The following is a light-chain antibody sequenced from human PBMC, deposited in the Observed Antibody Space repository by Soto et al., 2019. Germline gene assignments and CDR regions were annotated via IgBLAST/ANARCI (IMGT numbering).Light chain of an antibody. CDR2: EVN. CDR3: SSYAGSNNVV. V-gene: IGLV2-8*01. CDR1: SSDVGGYKY. J-gene: IGLJ2*01. Sequence: QSALTQPPSASGSPGQSVTISCTGTSSDVGGYKYVSWYQQHPGKAPKLLIYEVNKRPSGVPDRFSGSKSGNTASLTVSGLQADDEADYYCSSYAGSNNVVFGGGTKVTVL.